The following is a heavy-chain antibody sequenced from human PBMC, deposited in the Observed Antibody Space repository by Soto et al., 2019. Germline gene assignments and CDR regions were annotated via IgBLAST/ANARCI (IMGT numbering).Heavy chain of an antibody. Sequence: QVQLVQSGATQEKPGASVKVSCEAFGYSFDSYAYSWVRQAPGHGLEWMGRIGSGDTNYAQKLQGRVPMTTDTSTTTAYMELRSLRSDDTALYYCARETAPYSFDLWGQGTMVTVSS. V-gene: IGHV1-18*01. J-gene: IGHJ3*01. CDR3: ARETAPYSFDL. CDR2: IGSGDT. D-gene: IGHD1-1*01. CDR1: GYSFDSYA.